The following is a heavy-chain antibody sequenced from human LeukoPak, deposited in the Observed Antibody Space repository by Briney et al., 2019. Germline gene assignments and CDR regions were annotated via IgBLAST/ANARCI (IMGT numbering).Heavy chain of an antibody. D-gene: IGHD2-21*01. CDR1: GFSFRNYG. CDR3: AKERAGPTYGIDA. J-gene: IGHJ6*02. V-gene: IGHV3-30*18. CDR2: ISDDGIQK. Sequence: GGSLRLSCAASGFSFRNYGMYWVRQAPGKGLEWVTVISDDGIQKYYADSVKGRFTISRDNSKNMVFLQMSSLRDEDAAVYYCAKERAGPTYGIDAWGQGTTVTVPS.